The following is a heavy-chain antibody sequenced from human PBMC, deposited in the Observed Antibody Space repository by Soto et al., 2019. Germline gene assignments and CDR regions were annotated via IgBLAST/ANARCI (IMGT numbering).Heavy chain of an antibody. CDR1: GFTFSSYA. Sequence: GGSLRLSCAASGFTFSSYAMSWVRQAPGKGLEWVSAISGSGGSTYYADSVKGRFTISRDNSKNTLYLQMNSLRAEDTAVYYCANVRPAVDFWLPRFDYWGQGTLVTVSS. CDR3: ANVRPAVDFWLPRFDY. V-gene: IGHV3-23*01. CDR2: ISGSGGST. D-gene: IGHD6-19*01. J-gene: IGHJ4*02.